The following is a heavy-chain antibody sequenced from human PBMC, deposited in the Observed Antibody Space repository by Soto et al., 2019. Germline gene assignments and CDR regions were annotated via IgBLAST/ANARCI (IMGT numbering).Heavy chain of an antibody. D-gene: IGHD3-3*01. CDR3: ARNKVGRHTIFGVNYGMDV. CDR1: GGSFSGYY. V-gene: IGHV4-34*01. Sequence: SETLSLTCAVYGGSFSGYYWSWIRQPPGKGLEWIGEINHSGSTNYNPSLKSRVTISVDTSKNQFSLKLSSVTAADTAVYYCARNKVGRHTIFGVNYGMDVWGQGTTVTVSS. CDR2: INHSGST. J-gene: IGHJ6*02.